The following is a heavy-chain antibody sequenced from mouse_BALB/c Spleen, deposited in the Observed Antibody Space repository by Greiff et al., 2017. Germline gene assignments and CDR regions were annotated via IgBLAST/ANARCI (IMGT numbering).Heavy chain of an antibody. CDR2: ISSGGGST. CDR3: ARHNWAYYAMDY. D-gene: IGHD4-1*01. J-gene: IGHJ4*01. Sequence: EVKLVESGGGLVKPGGSLKLSCAASGFAFSSYDMSWVRQTPEKRLEWVAYISSGGGSTYYPDTVKGRFTISRDNAKNTLYLQMSSLKSEDTAMYYCARHNWAYYAMDYWGQGTSVTVSS. V-gene: IGHV5-12-1*01. CDR1: GFAFSSYD.